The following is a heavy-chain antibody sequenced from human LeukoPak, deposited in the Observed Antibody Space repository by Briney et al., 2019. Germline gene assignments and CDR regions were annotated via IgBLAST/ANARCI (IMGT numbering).Heavy chain of an antibody. J-gene: IGHJ4*02. CDR1: GYTFTRYN. CDR2: IIPIFGTA. Sequence: SVKVSCKASGYTFTRYNMHWVRQAPGQGLEWMGGIIPIFGTANYAQKFQGRVTITADKSTSTAYMELSSLRSEDTAVYYCACTPDYCSGTGWGQGTLVTVSS. V-gene: IGHV1-69*06. CDR3: ACTPDYCSGTG. D-gene: IGHD3-10*01.